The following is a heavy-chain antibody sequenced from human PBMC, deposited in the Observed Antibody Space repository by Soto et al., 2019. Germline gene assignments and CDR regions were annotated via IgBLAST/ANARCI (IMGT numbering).Heavy chain of an antibody. CDR3: SGYVHSSSWGIDV. D-gene: IGHD6-13*01. J-gene: IGHJ6*02. V-gene: IGHV4-30-4*01. CDR2: IYYSGST. Sequence: PSETLSLTCTVSGGSISSGDYYWSWIRQPPGKGLEWIGYIYYSGSTYYNPSLKSRVTISVDTSKNQFSLKLSSVTAADTAVYYCSGYVHSSSWGIDVWGQGTTVTVSS. CDR1: GGSISSGDYY.